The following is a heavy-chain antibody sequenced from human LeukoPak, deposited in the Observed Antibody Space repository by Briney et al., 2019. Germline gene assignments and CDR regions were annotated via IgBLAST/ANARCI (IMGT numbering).Heavy chain of an antibody. D-gene: IGHD7-27*01. Sequence: PSETLSLTCNVSGGSISSHYWSWIRQPPGKGLEWIGYIYYSGSTNYNPSLKSRVTISVDTSKNQFSLKLSSVTAADTAVYYCARKDSWGSGFDYWGQGTLVTVSS. CDR3: ARKDSWGSGFDY. J-gene: IGHJ4*02. CDR2: IYYSGST. V-gene: IGHV4-59*11. CDR1: GGSISSHY.